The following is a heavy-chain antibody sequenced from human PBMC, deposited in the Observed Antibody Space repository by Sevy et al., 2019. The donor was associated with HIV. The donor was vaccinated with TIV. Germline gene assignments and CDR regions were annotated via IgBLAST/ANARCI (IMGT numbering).Heavy chain of an antibody. CDR3: ARGGYPRPFDY. CDR1: GFTFSSYA. V-gene: IGHV3-23*01. J-gene: IGHJ4*02. D-gene: IGHD1-1*01. Sequence: GGSLRLSCAVSGFTFSSYAMNWVRQAPGKGLEWVSGISGSGVSTYYADSVKGRFTISRDNAKNTLSLQMNSLRAEDTAVYYCARGGYPRPFDYWGQGTLVTVSS. CDR2: ISGSGVST.